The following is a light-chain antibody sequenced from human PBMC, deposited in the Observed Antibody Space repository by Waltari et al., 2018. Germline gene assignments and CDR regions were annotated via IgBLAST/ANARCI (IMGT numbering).Light chain of an antibody. V-gene: IGLV1-51*01. CDR3: ETWDTSLSAWV. CDR1: SSNIGNRY. CDR2: DND. J-gene: IGLJ3*02. Sequence: QSVLTQAPSVSAAPGQKVTISCAGSSSNIGNRYVSWYQQFPGKAPKLLIYDNDKRPSGIPDRFSASKSGTSATLDITGLQTGDESNYYCETWDTSLSAWVFGGGTKLTVL.